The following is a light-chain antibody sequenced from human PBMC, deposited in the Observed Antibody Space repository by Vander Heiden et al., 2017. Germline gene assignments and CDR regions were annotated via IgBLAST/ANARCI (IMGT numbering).Light chain of an antibody. CDR1: SSDVGGYNY. Sequence: QSALTQPRSVSGPPGQSVTISCTGTSSDVGGYNYVSWYQQHPGKAPKVSMYDVTKRPSGVRERFSGSRSGNTASLTISGLRAEDEADYYCSSYAGRFTVVFGGGTKLTVL. CDR3: SSYAGRFTVV. V-gene: IGLV2-11*01. CDR2: DVT. J-gene: IGLJ2*01.